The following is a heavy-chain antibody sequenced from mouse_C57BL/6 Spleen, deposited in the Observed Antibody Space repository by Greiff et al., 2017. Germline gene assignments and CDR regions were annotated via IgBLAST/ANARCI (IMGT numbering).Heavy chain of an antibody. CDR3: ARGWDGYGDYYAMDY. D-gene: IGHD2-2*01. V-gene: IGHV5-17*01. Sequence: EVKVEESGGGLVKPGGSLKLSCAASGFTLSDYGMHWVRQAPEKGLEWVAYISSGSSTIYYADTVKGRFTISRDNAKNTLFLQMTSLRSEDTAMYYCARGWDGYGDYYAMDYWGQGTSVTVSS. CDR2: ISSGSSTI. J-gene: IGHJ4*01. CDR1: GFTLSDYG.